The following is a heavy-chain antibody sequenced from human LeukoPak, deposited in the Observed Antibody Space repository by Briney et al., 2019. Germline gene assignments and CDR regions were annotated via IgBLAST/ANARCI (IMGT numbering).Heavy chain of an antibody. CDR2: IYSGGST. J-gene: IGHJ4*02. D-gene: IGHD4-17*01. CDR3: ARGKYGDYADY. Sequence: GGSLRLSCAASGFTVSSNYMSWVRQAPGKGLEWVSVIYSGGSTYYADSVEGRFTISRDNSKNTLYLQMNSLRAEDTAVYYCARGKYGDYADYWGQGTLVTVSS. CDR1: GFTVSSNY. V-gene: IGHV3-53*01.